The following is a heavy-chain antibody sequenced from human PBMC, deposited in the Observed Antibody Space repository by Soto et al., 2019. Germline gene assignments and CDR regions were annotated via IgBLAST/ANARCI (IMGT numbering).Heavy chain of an antibody. J-gene: IGHJ4*02. D-gene: IGHD2-15*01. Sequence: SETLSLTCTVSGGSISSSSYYWGWIRQPPGKGLEWIGSIYYSGSTYYNLSLKSRVTISVDTSKNQFSLKLSSVTAADTAVYFCARLPGYCSGDSYRIDYWGQGTLVTVS. V-gene: IGHV4-39*01. CDR2: IYYSGST. CDR1: GGSISSSSYY. CDR3: ARLPGYCSGDSYRIDY.